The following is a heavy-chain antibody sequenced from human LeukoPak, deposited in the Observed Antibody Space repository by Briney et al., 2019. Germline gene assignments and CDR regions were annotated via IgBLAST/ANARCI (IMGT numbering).Heavy chain of an antibody. V-gene: IGHV4-39*07. J-gene: IGHJ3*02. D-gene: IGHD2-15*01. CDR2: IYYTGTT. CDR3: VRASVESGGAFDI. Sequence: SEALSLTCTVSGGSISSPNNYWGWIRQPPGKGLEWIGTIYYTGTTYYNPSLTSRVTMSVDTSRNQFSLKLTSVTAADTAVYYCVRASVESGGAFDIWGQGTMVTVSS. CDR1: GGSISSPNNY.